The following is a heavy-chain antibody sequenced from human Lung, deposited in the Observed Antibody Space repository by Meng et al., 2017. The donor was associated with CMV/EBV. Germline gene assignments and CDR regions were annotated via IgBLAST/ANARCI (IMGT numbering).Heavy chain of an antibody. D-gene: IGHD2-15*01. V-gene: IGHV7-4-1*02. Sequence: QGQPVTSGSDVKKPGASVKVSCKASGYTFTSYAMNWVRQAPGQGLEWMGWINTNTGNPTYAQGFTGRFVFSLDTSVSTAYLQISSLKAADTAVYYCARLYCSGGSCYTIDYWGQGTLVTVSS. CDR2: INTNTGNP. CDR3: ARLYCSGGSCYTIDY. J-gene: IGHJ4*02. CDR1: GYTFTSYA.